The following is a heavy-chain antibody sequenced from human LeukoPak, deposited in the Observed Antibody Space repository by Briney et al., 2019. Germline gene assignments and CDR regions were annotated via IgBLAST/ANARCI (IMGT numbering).Heavy chain of an antibody. Sequence: ASVKVSCKASGYTFTSYYMHWVRQAPGQGLEWMGIINPSGGSTSYAQKFQGRVTMTRDMSTSTVCMELSSLRSEDTAVYYCAREIPVKYYFDYWGQGTLVTVSS. CDR3: AREIPVKYYFDY. J-gene: IGHJ4*02. CDR1: GYTFTSYY. CDR2: INPSGGST. V-gene: IGHV1-46*01.